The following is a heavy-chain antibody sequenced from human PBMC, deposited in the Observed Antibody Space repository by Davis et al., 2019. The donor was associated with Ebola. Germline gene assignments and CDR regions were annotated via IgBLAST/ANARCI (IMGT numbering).Heavy chain of an antibody. CDR3: ARFRSRNYYYYGMDV. Sequence: GESLKISCEGSGYIFTNFWIGWVRQMPGKGLEWMGIIYPGDSDTRYSPSFQGQVTISADKSISTAYLQWSSLKASDTAMYYCARFRSRNYYYYGMDVWGQGTTVTVSS. CDR2: IYPGDSDT. V-gene: IGHV5-51*01. CDR1: GYIFTNFW. D-gene: IGHD1-14*01. J-gene: IGHJ6*02.